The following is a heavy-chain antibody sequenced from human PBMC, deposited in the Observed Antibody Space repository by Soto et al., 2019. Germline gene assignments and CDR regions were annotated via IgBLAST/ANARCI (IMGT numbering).Heavy chain of an antibody. V-gene: IGHV3-30*03. CDR3: AGNSNYYDSSGYYGDDAFDI. CDR2: ISYDGSNK. D-gene: IGHD3-22*01. Sequence: GGSLRLSCAASGFTFSSYGMHWVRQAPGKGLEWVAVISYDGSNKYYADSVKGRFTISRDNSKNTLYLQMNSLRAEDTAVDYCAGNSNYYDSSGYYGDDAFDIWGQGTMVTVSS. CDR1: GFTFSSYG. J-gene: IGHJ3*02.